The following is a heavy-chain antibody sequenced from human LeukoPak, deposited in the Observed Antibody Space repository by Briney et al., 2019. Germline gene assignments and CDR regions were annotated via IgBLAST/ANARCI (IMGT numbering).Heavy chain of an antibody. CDR1: GGSISSGGYY. Sequence: SSETLSLTCTVSGGSISSGGYYWSWIRQHPGKGLEWIGYIYYSGSTYYNPSLRSRVTISVDTSKNQFSLKLSSVTAADTAVYYCARQTEAGPGGNWFDPWGQGTLVTVS. CDR3: ARQTEAGPGGNWFDP. D-gene: IGHD2-15*01. CDR2: IYYSGST. V-gene: IGHV4-31*03. J-gene: IGHJ5*02.